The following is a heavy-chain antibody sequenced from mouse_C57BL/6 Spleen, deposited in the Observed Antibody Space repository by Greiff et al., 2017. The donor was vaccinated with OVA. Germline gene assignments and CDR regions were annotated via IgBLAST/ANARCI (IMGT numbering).Heavy chain of an antibody. CDR3: ARAAMDY. V-gene: IGHV1-80*01. J-gene: IGHJ4*01. Sequence: QVHVKQSGAELVKPGASVKISCKASGYAFSSYWMNWVKQRPGKGLEWIGQLYPGDGDTNYNGKLKGKATLTADKSSSTAYMHLSSLTAEDSAVYFCARAAMDYWGQGTSVTVSS. CDR1: GYAFSSYW. CDR2: LYPGDGDT.